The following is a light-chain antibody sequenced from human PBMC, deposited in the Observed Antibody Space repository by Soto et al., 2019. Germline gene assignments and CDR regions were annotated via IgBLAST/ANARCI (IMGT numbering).Light chain of an antibody. CDR2: GAS. CDR3: QQRSNWTPWT. Sequence: EIVLTQPPGTLSSSPGERATLSCRASQSVSSSYLAWYQQKPGQAPRLLIYGASNRATGIPARFSGSGSGTDFTLTISSLEPEDFAVYYCQQRSNWTPWTFGQGTKVDIK. V-gene: IGKV3D-20*02. J-gene: IGKJ1*01. CDR1: QSVSSSY.